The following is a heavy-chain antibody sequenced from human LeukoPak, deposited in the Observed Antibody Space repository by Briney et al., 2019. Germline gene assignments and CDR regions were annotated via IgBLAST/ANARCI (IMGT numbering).Heavy chain of an antibody. Sequence: PSETLSLTCTVSGGSISSYYWSWIRQPPGKGLEWIGYIYYSGNTNYNPSLKSRVTISVDTSKNQFSLKLSSVTAADTAVYYCASSPCSGGTCYLWWFDPWGQGTLVTVSS. CDR3: ASSPCSGGTCYLWWFDP. CDR2: IYYSGNT. CDR1: GGSISSYY. V-gene: IGHV4-59*08. D-gene: IGHD2-15*01. J-gene: IGHJ5*02.